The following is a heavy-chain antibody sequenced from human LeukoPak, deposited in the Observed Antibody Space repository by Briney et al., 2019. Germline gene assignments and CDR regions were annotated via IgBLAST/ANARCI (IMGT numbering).Heavy chain of an antibody. J-gene: IGHJ6*03. CDR2: IRGNGVTT. CDR3: ARVASFHYYYYMDV. Sequence: GGSLRLSCAASGFTFSSYGMNWVRQAPGKGLEWVSGIRGNGVTTYYADSVKGRFTISRDNSKNTLYLQMNSLRAEDTAVYYCARVASFHYYYYMDVWGKGTTVTVSS. D-gene: IGHD2-15*01. CDR1: GFTFSSYG. V-gene: IGHV3-23*01.